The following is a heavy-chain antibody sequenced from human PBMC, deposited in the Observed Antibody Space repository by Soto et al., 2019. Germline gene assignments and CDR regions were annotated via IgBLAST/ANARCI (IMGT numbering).Heavy chain of an antibody. Sequence: EVQLVESGGGLVQPGGSLRLSCAASGFTFSSNWMHWVRQAPGKGLVWVARINSDGTTTTYADPVKGRFTISRDNAKNTVYLQMNSLRVEDTAAYYCATVGTGSYNWFDPWGRGTLVTVSS. V-gene: IGHV3-74*01. J-gene: IGHJ5*02. CDR2: INSDGTTT. CDR3: ATVGTGSYNWFDP. D-gene: IGHD3-10*01. CDR1: GFTFSSNW.